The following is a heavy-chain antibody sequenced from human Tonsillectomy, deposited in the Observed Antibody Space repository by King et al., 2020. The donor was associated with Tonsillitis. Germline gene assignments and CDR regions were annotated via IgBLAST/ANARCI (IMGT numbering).Heavy chain of an antibody. D-gene: IGHD3-22*01. CDR1: GYTFTSYD. CDR2: MNPSSANT. CDR3: AGGSYEDSSGYHVWFDP. J-gene: IGHJ5*02. V-gene: IGHV1-8*01. Sequence: VQLVESGAEVKKPGASVKVSCKTSGYTFTSYDINWVRQATGQGLEWMGWMNPSSANTGYAQKFQGRVTMTRDTSISTAYMELRSLRSEDTAVSYCAGGSYEDSSGYHVWFDPWGQGTLVTVSS.